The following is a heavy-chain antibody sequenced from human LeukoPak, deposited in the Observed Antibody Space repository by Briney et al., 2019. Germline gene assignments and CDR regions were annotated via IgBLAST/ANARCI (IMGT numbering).Heavy chain of an antibody. CDR1: GYTLTSYG. J-gene: IGHJ5*02. D-gene: IGHD3-10*01. Sequence: ASVKVSCKASGYTLTSYGISWVRQAPGQGLEWMGWISAYNGNTNYAQKLQGRVTMTTDTSTSTAYMELRSLRSDDTAVYYCARDLRPGVRGVNRANWFDPWGQGTLVTVSS. CDR2: ISAYNGNT. CDR3: ARDLRPGVRGVNRANWFDP. V-gene: IGHV1-18*01.